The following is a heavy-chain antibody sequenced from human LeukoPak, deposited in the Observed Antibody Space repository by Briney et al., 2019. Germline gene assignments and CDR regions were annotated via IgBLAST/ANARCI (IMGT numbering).Heavy chain of an antibody. CDR2: IYHSGST. D-gene: IGHD6-13*01. J-gene: IGHJ5*02. CDR1: GYSISSGYY. Sequence: PSETLSLTCTVSGYSISSGYYWGWIRQPPGKGLEWIGSIYHSGSTYYNPSLKSRVTISVDTSKNQFSLKLSSVTAADTAVYYCARGPRDSSTQYNWFDPWGQGTLVTVSS. V-gene: IGHV4-38-2*02. CDR3: ARGPRDSSTQYNWFDP.